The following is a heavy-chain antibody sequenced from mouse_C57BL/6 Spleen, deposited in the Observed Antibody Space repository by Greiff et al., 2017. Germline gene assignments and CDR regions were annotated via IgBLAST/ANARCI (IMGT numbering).Heavy chain of an antibody. D-gene: IGHD2-14*01. CDR1: GYTFTSYW. CDR2: IDPSDSET. Sequence: VQLQQPGAELVRPGSSVKLSCKASGYTFTSYWMHWVKQRPIQGLEWIGNIDPSDSETHYNQKFKDKATLTVDKSSSTAYMQLSSLTSEDSAVYYSARKYDEGAMDYWGQGTSVTVSS. V-gene: IGHV1-52*01. CDR3: ARKYDEGAMDY. J-gene: IGHJ4*01.